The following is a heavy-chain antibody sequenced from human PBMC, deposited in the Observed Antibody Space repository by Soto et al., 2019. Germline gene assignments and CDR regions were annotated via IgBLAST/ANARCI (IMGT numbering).Heavy chain of an antibody. CDR2: ISAYNGNT. CDR1: GYTFTSYG. CDR3: AREHLGYCTNGVCYGMDV. J-gene: IGHJ6*02. Sequence: ASVKVSCKASGYTFTSYGISWVRQAPGQGLEWMGWISAYNGNTNYAQKHQGSVTMTTDTSTSTAYMELRSLRSDDTAVYYCAREHLGYCTNGVCYGMDVWGQGTTVTVSS. V-gene: IGHV1-18*01. D-gene: IGHD2-8*01.